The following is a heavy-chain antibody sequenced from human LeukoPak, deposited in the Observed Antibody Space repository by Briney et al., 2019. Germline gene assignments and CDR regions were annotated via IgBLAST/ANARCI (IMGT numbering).Heavy chain of an antibody. D-gene: IGHD5-18*01. V-gene: IGHV1-2*06. CDR3: ARQYSDTAMVGTRLAY. CDR2: INPNSGGT. CDR1: GYTFTGYY. J-gene: IGHJ4*02. Sequence: ASVKVSCKASGYTFTGYYMHWVRQSPGQGLEWMGRINPNSGGTNYAQKFQGRVTMTRDTSISTAYMELSRLRSDDTAVYYCARQYSDTAMVGTRLAYGGQGTLATVSS.